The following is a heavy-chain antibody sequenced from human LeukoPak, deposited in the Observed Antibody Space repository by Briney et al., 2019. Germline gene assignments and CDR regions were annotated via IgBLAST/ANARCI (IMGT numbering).Heavy chain of an antibody. D-gene: IGHD5-12*01. CDR3: AKVGYSGYDWECYFDY. CDR2: ISGSGGST. J-gene: IGHJ4*02. CDR1: GFTFSSYG. V-gene: IGHV3-23*01. Sequence: GGTLRLSCAASGFTFSSYGMSWVRQAPGKGLEWVSGISGSGGSTYYADSVKGRFTISRDNSKNTLYLQMNSLRAEDTAVYYCAKVGYSGYDWECYFDYWGQGTLVTVSS.